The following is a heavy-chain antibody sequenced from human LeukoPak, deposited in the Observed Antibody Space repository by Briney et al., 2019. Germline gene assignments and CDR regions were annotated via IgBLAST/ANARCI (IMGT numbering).Heavy chain of an antibody. J-gene: IGHJ4*02. D-gene: IGHD4-17*01. CDR3: ASTVTPRKYYFDY. CDR1: GGSINSYY. Sequence: SETLSLTCTVSGGSINSYYWSWIRQPPGKGLEWVGYIYYSGSTNYNPSLKSRVTISVDTSKNQFSLKLSSVTAADTAVYYCASTVTPRKYYFDYWGQGTLVTVSS. V-gene: IGHV4-59*01. CDR2: IYYSGST.